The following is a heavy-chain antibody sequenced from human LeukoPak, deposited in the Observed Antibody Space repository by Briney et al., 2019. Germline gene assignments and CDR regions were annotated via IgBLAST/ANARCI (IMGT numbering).Heavy chain of an antibody. CDR2: ISGSGGST. D-gene: IGHD6-6*01. V-gene: IGHV3-23*01. Sequence: GGSLRLSCAASGFTFSSYAMSWVRQAPGKGLEWVSAISGSGGSTYYADSVKGRFIISRDNSKNTLYLQMNSLRAEDTAVYYCAKGGYSSSSRNFDYWGQGTLVTVSS. J-gene: IGHJ4*02. CDR3: AKGGYSSSSRNFDY. CDR1: GFTFSSYA.